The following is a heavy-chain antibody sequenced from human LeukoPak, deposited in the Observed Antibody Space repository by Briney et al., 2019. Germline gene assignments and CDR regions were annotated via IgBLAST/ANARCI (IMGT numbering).Heavy chain of an antibody. CDR1: GGSISSYY. CDR2: IYYSGST. CDR3: ARHTYYYGSSGYLYYFDY. D-gene: IGHD3-22*01. J-gene: IGHJ4*02. Sequence: SETLSLTCTVSGGSISSYYWSWIRQPPGKGLEWIGYIYYSGSTKYNPSLKSRVTISVHTSNNQFSLMLSYVTAADTAVYYCARHTYYYGSSGYLYYFDYWGQGTLVTVSS. V-gene: IGHV4-59*08.